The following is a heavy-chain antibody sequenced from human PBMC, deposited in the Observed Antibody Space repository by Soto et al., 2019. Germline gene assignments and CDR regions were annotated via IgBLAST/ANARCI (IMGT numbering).Heavy chain of an antibody. CDR2: IYYSGST. D-gene: IGHD1-26*01. CDR3: ARRWGRTFAY. CDR1: GGSXSSYY. J-gene: IGHJ4*02. Sequence: SETLSLTCTVSGGSXSSYYWSCIRQSPGKGLEWIGYIYYSGSTNYNPSLKSRVTTSVDTSKNQFSLKLSSVTAADTAVYYCARRWGRTFAYRGQGTLVTVSS. V-gene: IGHV4-59*08.